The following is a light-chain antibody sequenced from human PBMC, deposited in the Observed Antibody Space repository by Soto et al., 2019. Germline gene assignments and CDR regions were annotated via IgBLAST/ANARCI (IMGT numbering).Light chain of an antibody. CDR3: QQYGTSPRT. J-gene: IGKJ1*01. CDR1: QSVTSNY. CDR2: GAS. V-gene: IGKV3-20*01. Sequence: EIVLTQSPGTLSLSPGERATLSCMASQSVTSNYLAWYQQKPGQAPRRLIYGASSRTTGVPDRFSGRGSGTDFTLTISRLETEDFPVFYCQQYGTSPRTVGQGTKVEVK.